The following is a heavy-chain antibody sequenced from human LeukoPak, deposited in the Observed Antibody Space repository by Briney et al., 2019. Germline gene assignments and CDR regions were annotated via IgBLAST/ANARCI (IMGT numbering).Heavy chain of an antibody. CDR3: AIWTSGNY. V-gene: IGHV3-7*01. CDR1: GFTFNRSW. D-gene: IGHD1-1*01. J-gene: IGHJ4*02. Sequence: GGSLRLSCAASGFTFNRSWMNWVRQAPGKGLEWVANMDPSGSQKRYVDSVKGRFTISKDNPGTSLYLEMYSLRAEDTAIYYCAIWTSGNYWGQGTPVTVSS. CDR2: MDPSGSQK.